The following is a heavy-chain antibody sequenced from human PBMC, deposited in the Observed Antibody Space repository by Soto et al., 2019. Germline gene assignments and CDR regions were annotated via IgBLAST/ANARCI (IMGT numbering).Heavy chain of an antibody. CDR3: AKDRVIQLLPIWPDP. D-gene: IGHD2-2*01. V-gene: IGHV3-30*18. Sequence: WGSLRLSCAASGFSFIKYGMRFFRHSPFKGLEWVAFVSSDGNNKYYGDSVKGRFTISRDNSKNMVFLQVDSLRVDDTALYYCAKDRVIQLLPIWPDPWGQGTLVTVSS. CDR2: VSSDGNNK. J-gene: IGHJ5*02. CDR1: GFSFIKYG.